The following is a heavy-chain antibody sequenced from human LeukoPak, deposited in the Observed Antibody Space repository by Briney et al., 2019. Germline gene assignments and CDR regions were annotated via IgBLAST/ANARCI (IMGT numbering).Heavy chain of an antibody. D-gene: IGHD6-13*01. CDR1: GGSISSYY. CDR3: ARIWGAAGTIFDY. J-gene: IGHJ4*02. CDR2: IYYSGST. V-gene: IGHV4-59*01. Sequence: MPSETLSLTCTVSGGSISSYYWSWIRQPPGKGLEWIGYIYYSGSTNYNPSLKSRVTISVDTSKNQFSLKLSSVTAADTAVYYCARIWGAAGTIFDYWGQGTLVTVSS.